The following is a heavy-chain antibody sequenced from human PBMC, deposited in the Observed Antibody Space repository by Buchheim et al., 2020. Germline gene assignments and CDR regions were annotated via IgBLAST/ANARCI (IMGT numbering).Heavy chain of an antibody. V-gene: IGHV4-39*07. CDR1: VGSISSSSYY. CDR3: ARDGRYSSSWYSRYWYFDL. J-gene: IGHJ2*01. D-gene: IGHD6-13*01. CDR2: IYYSGST. Sequence: QLQLQESGPGLVKPSETLSLTCTVSVGSISSSSYYWGWIRQPPGKGLGWIGSIYYSGSTYYNPSLKSRVTISVDTSKNQFSLKLSSVTAADTAVYYCARDGRYSSSWYSRYWYFDLWGRGAL.